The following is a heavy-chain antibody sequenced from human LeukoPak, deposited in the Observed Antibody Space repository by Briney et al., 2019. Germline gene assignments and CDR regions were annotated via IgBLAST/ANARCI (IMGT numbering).Heavy chain of an antibody. CDR2: INHSGST. Sequence: SEPLSLTCAVYGGSFSGYYWSWIRQPPGKGLEWIGEINHSGSTNYNPSLKSRVTISVDTSKNQFSLKLSSVTAADTAVYYCARETSSGWYDENDYWGQGTLVTVSS. V-gene: IGHV4-34*01. CDR1: GGSFSGYY. J-gene: IGHJ4*02. CDR3: ARETSSGWYDENDY. D-gene: IGHD6-19*01.